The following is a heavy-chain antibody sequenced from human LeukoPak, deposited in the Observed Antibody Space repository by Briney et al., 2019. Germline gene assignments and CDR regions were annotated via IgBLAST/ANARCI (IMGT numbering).Heavy chain of an antibody. V-gene: IGHV3-53*01. J-gene: IGHJ4*02. CDR1: GFTFDDYG. D-gene: IGHD4/OR15-4a*01. CDR3: ARRAGAYSHPYDY. CDR2: IYSDNT. Sequence: GGSLRLSCAASGFTFDDYGMSWVRQAPGKGLEWVSFIYSDNTHYSDSVKGRFTISRDNSKNTLYLQMNSLRAEDTAVYYCARRAGAYSHPYDYWGQGTLVTVSS.